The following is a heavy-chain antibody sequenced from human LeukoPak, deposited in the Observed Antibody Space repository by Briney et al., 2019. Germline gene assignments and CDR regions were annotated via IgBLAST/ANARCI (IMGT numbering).Heavy chain of an antibody. Sequence: PGGSLRHPCAASGFTFSSYSMNWVRQAPGKGLEWVSSISSSSSYIYYADSVKGRFTISRDNAKNSLYLQMNSLRAEDTAVYYCARVMGAAAGHDYWGQGTLVSLCS. J-gene: IGHJ4*02. CDR1: GFTFSSYS. CDR3: ARVMGAAAGHDY. D-gene: IGHD6-13*01. CDR2: ISSSSSYI. V-gene: IGHV3-21*01.